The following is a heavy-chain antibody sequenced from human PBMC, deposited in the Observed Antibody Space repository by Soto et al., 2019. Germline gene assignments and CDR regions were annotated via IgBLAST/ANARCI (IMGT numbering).Heavy chain of an antibody. J-gene: IGHJ6*03. Sequence: GGSLRLSCAASGFTFSDYYMSWIRQAPGKGLEWVSYISSSGITIYYADSVKGRFTISRDNAKNSLYLQMNSLRAEDTAVYYCAREPGKYSRPGTSDYYYMDVWGKGTTVTVSS. CDR3: AREPGKYSRPGTSDYYYMDV. CDR1: GFTFSDYY. V-gene: IGHV3-11*01. CDR2: ISSSGITI. D-gene: IGHD6-6*01.